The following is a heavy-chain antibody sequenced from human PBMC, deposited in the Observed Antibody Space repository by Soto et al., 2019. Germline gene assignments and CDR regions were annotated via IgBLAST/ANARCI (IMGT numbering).Heavy chain of an antibody. V-gene: IGHV4-39*01. CDR1: GGSISSSSYY. D-gene: IGHD3-9*01. CDR3: ALQANTYYVILIVHLGPERIVF. CDR2: IYYSGST. Sequence: SETLSLTCTVSGGSISSSSYYWGWIRQPPGKGLEWIGSIYYSGSTYYNPSLKSRVTISVDTSKNQFSLKLSSVTAADTAVYYRALQANTYYVILIVHLGPERIVFRGQGTLVTVSS. J-gene: IGHJ4*02.